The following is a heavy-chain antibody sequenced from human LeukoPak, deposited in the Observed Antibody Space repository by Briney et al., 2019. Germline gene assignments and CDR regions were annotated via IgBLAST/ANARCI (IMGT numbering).Heavy chain of an antibody. J-gene: IGHJ4*02. V-gene: IGHV3-7*01. CDR2: IKQDGSEE. CDR1: GVNFSSYW. Sequence: KSGGSLRLSCAVSGVNFSSYWMSWVRQAPGKGLEWVANIKQDGSEEYYVDSVKGRFTISTDNAKNSLYLQMNSLRAEDTAVYYCARDAYYDFWSGYPRYFDYWGQGTLVTVSS. D-gene: IGHD3-3*01. CDR3: ARDAYYDFWSGYPRYFDY.